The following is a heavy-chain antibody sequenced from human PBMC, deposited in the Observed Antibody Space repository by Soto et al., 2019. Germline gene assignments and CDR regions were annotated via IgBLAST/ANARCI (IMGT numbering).Heavy chain of an antibody. J-gene: IGHJ4*02. Sequence: SETLSLTCTVSGGSISSYYWSWIRQPPGKGLEWIGYIYYSGSTNYNPSLKSRVTISVDTSKNQFSLKLSSVTAADTAVYYCARGTTVTYSPKFDYWGQGTLVTVSS. CDR3: ARGTTVTYSPKFDY. CDR2: IYYSGST. CDR1: GGSISSYY. D-gene: IGHD4-17*01. V-gene: IGHV4-59*01.